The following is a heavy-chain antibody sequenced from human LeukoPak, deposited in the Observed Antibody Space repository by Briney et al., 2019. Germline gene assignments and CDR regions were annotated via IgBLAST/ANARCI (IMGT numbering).Heavy chain of an antibody. CDR2: IRYDGSNK. CDR3: AKERLRWQSPTDY. J-gene: IGHJ4*02. CDR1: GFSFSSYG. D-gene: IGHD6-13*01. V-gene: IGHV3-30*02. Sequence: GGSLRLSCAASGFSFSSYGMHWVRQAPGKGLEWVAFIRYDGSNKYYADSVKGRLTISRDNSKNTLYLQMNSLRAEDTAVYYCAKERLRWQSPTDYWGQGTLVTVSS.